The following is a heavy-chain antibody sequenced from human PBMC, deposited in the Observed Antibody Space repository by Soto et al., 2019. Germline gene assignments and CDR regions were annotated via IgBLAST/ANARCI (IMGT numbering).Heavy chain of an antibody. J-gene: IGHJ5*02. D-gene: IGHD3-22*01. Sequence: GASVKVSCKASGYTFTSYYMHWVRQAPGQGLEWMGIINPSGGSTSYAQKFQGRVTITRDTSASTAYMELSSLRSEDTAVYYCATLPNYYDSSGYYQKYNWFDPWGQGTLVTVSS. CDR2: INPSGGST. V-gene: IGHV1-46*01. CDR3: ATLPNYYDSSGYYQKYNWFDP. CDR1: GYTFTSYY.